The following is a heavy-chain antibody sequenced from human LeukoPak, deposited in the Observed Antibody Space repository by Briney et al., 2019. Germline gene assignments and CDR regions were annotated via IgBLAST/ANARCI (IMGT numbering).Heavy chain of an antibody. CDR2: IYTSGST. Sequence: SETLSLTCTVSGSSISSGSYYWSWIRQPAGKGLEWIGRIYTSGSTNYDPSLKSRVTISVDTSKNQFSLKLSSVTAADTAVYYCAREVGYGSGSYFDYWGQGTLVTVSS. D-gene: IGHD3-10*01. J-gene: IGHJ4*02. V-gene: IGHV4-61*02. CDR1: GSSISSGSYY. CDR3: AREVGYGSGSYFDY.